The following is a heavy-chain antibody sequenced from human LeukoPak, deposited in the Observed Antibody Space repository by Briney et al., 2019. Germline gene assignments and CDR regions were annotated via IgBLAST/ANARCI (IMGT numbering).Heavy chain of an antibody. J-gene: IGHJ5*02. CDR1: GYTFTSYG. Sequence: GASVKVSCKASGYTFTSYGISWVRQALGQGLEWMGWISAYNGNTNYAQKLQGRVTMTTDTSTSTAYMELRSLRSDDTAVYYCARDLGSSGLVGATSKRPDPNWFDPWGQGTLVTVSS. V-gene: IGHV1-18*01. CDR2: ISAYNGNT. D-gene: IGHD1-26*01. CDR3: ARDLGSSGLVGATSKRPDPNWFDP.